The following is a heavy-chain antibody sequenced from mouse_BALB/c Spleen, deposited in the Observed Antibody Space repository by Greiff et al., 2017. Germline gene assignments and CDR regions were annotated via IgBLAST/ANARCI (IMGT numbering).Heavy chain of an antibody. CDR2: ISSGSSTI. D-gene: IGHD2-2*01. CDR1: GFTFSSFG. CDR3: ARGDYGYDGYFDY. J-gene: IGHJ2*01. V-gene: IGHV5-17*02. Sequence: EVQVVESGGGLVQPGGSRKLSCAASGFTFSSFGMHWVRQAPEKGLEWVAYISSGSSTIYYADTVKGRFTISRDNPKNTLFLQMTSLRSEDTAMYYCARGDYGYDGYFDYWGQGTTLTVSS.